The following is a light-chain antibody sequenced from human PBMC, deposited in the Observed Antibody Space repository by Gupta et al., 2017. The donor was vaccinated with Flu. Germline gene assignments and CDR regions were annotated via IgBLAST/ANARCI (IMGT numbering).Light chain of an antibody. CDR3: QVWDSSIDFVA. Sequence: SYVLAQPPSVSVAPGKTARITCGGNNIGNKVVSWYQQRPGQAPVLVVSDDSVRPSGIPERFSGSNSETTATLTISRVEAGDEAAYYCQVWDSSIDFVAFGGGTELTVL. CDR1: NIGNKV. J-gene: IGLJ2*01. CDR2: DDS. V-gene: IGLV3-21*03.